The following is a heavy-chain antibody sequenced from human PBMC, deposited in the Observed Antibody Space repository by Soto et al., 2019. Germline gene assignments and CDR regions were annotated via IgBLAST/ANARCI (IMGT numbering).Heavy chain of an antibody. D-gene: IGHD3-22*01. Sequence: GGSLRVSCAASGFNFSSYARHWVRKAPGKGLEWVAVISYDGSNKYYADSVKGRFTISRDNSKNTLYLQMNSLRAEDTAVYYCASPTLTMMGAFDIWGQGTMVTVSS. J-gene: IGHJ3*02. V-gene: IGHV3-30-3*01. CDR1: GFNFSSYA. CDR2: ISYDGSNK. CDR3: ASPTLTMMGAFDI.